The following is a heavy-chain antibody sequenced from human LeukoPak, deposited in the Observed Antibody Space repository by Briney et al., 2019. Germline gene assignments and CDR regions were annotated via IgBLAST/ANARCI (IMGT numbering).Heavy chain of an antibody. CDR1: GFTFSSYE. J-gene: IGHJ4*02. CDR2: ISSSGSTI. V-gene: IGHV3-48*03. Sequence: GGSLRLSCAASGFTFSSYEMNWVRQAPGKGLEWVSYISSSGSTIYYADSVKGRFTISRDNAKNSLYLQMNSLRAEDTAVYYCARAPDYALPSDYWGQGTLVTVSS. CDR3: ARAPDYALPSDY. D-gene: IGHD4-17*01.